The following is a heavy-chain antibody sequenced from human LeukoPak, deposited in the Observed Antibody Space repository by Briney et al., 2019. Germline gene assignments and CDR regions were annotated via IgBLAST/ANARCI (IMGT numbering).Heavy chain of an antibody. Sequence: TGGSLRLSCAASGFAFSVYEMYWVRQAPGKGLEWVSYISSSGGTRYYADSVKGRFTISRDNAKNSLYLQMNSLRAEDTAVYYCATLTVASSFDYWGQGTLVTVPS. CDR3: ATLTVASSFDY. CDR2: ISSSGGTR. CDR1: GFAFSVYE. D-gene: IGHD6-19*01. V-gene: IGHV3-48*03. J-gene: IGHJ4*02.